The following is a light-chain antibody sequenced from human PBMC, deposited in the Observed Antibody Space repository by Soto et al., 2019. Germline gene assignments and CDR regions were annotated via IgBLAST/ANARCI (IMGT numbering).Light chain of an antibody. CDR3: SSYAGSNNVL. CDR1: SSDIGGYEF. Sequence: QSVLTQPPSASGSPGQSVTISCTGTSSDIGGYEFVSWYQQHPGKAPKLMIYEVSKRPSGVPDRFSGSKSGNTASLTVSGLQADDEADYYCSSYAGSNNVLFGGGTKVTVL. V-gene: IGLV2-8*01. CDR2: EVS. J-gene: IGLJ2*01.